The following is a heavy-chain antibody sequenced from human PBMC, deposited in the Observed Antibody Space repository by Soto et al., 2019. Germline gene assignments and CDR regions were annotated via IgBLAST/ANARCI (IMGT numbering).Heavy chain of an antibody. J-gene: IGHJ4*02. D-gene: IGHD6-6*01. Sequence: ASVKVSCKASEYTFIDYYMHWVRQAPGQGLEWMGWINPNSGGTNYAQKFQGRVTMTRDTSISTAYMGLNRLTSDDAAVYYCARGRRSSSSPNDYWGQGTLVTVSS. CDR2: INPNSGGT. V-gene: IGHV1-2*02. CDR3: ARGRRSSSSPNDY. CDR1: EYTFIDYY.